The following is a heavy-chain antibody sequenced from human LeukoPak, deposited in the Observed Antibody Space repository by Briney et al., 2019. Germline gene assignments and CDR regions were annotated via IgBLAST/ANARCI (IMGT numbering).Heavy chain of an antibody. D-gene: IGHD5-18*01. CDR1: GFTFSSYW. Sequence: GGSLRLSCAASGFTFSSYWMSWVRQAPGKGLEWVANIKQDGSAKNYVDSVKGLFTISRDNAKNTLYLQMNSLRAEDTAVYYCGREPRDQYNYGPCDYWAQGTLVTVSS. V-gene: IGHV3-7*01. CDR3: GREPRDQYNYGPCDY. CDR2: IKQDGSAK. J-gene: IGHJ4*02.